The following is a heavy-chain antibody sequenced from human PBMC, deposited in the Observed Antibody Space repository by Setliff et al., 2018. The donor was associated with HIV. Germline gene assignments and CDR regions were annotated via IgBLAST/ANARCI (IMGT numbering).Heavy chain of an antibody. CDR1: GGPLSDHY. V-gene: IGHV4-34*01. D-gene: IGHD2-2*01. Sequence: SETLSLTCAVYGGPLSDHYWSWIRQPPGQGLEWIGETSHSGKTNYNPSLKSRVTTSVDTSKNQFSLKLTSVTAADTAVYYCVTSSSWSSRLNFWGPGMLVTVSS. CDR2: TSHSGKT. J-gene: IGHJ4*02. CDR3: VTSSSWSSRLNF.